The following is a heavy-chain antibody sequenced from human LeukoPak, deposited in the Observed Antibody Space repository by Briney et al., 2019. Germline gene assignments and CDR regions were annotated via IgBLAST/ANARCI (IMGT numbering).Heavy chain of an antibody. CDR3: ARDLYGDYYYYYGMDV. D-gene: IGHD3-10*01. Sequence: PSETLSLTRTVPGGSISSYYWSWIRRRAGKGLEWIGRIYTSGSTNYNPSLKSRVTMSVDTSKNQFSLKLSSVTAADTAVYYCARDLYGDYYYYYGMDVWGQGTTVTVSS. CDR1: GGSISSYY. J-gene: IGHJ6*02. CDR2: IYTSGST. V-gene: IGHV4-4*07.